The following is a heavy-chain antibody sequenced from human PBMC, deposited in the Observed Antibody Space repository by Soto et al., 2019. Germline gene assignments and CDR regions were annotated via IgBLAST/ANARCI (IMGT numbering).Heavy chain of an antibody. CDR3: AKAHGPIVVVPAAMDY. CDR1: GFTLSSYG. D-gene: IGHD2-2*01. V-gene: IGHV3-30*18. J-gene: IGHJ4*02. CDR2: ISYDGSNK. Sequence: HPGGSLRLSCTASGFTLSSYGMHWVRQARGKGPEWVAVISYDGSNKYYADSVKGRFTISRDNSKNTLYLQMNSLRAEDTAVYYCAKAHGPIVVVPAAMDYWGQGTLVTVSS.